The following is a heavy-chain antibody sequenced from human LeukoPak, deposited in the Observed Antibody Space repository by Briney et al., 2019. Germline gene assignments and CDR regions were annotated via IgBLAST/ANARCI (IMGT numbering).Heavy chain of an antibody. Sequence: SVKVSCKASGGTFSSYAISWVRQAPGQGLEWMGGIIPIFGTANYAQKFKGRVTITTDEFTSTAYMELSSLRSEDTAVYYCARAYYYDSSGYSPFDPWGQGTLVTVSS. V-gene: IGHV1-69*05. D-gene: IGHD3-22*01. CDR1: GGTFSSYA. J-gene: IGHJ5*02. CDR3: ARAYYYDSSGYSPFDP. CDR2: IIPIFGTA.